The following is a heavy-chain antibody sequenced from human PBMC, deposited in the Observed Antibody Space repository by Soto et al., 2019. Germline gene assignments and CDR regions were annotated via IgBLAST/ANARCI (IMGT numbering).Heavy chain of an antibody. J-gene: IGHJ6*02. CDR3: AREAPYCTSATCPKFYDMDV. CDR2: IIPILNSP. CDR1: GGTFGSYA. Sequence: SVKVSCKASGGTFGSYAITWVRRAPGQGLEWLWVIIPILNSPAYAQKFQARVVITADEITNTAYMELNSLRFDDTAVYYCAREAPYCTSATCPKFYDMDVWGQGTTVTVSS. D-gene: IGHD2-2*01. V-gene: IGHV1-69*13.